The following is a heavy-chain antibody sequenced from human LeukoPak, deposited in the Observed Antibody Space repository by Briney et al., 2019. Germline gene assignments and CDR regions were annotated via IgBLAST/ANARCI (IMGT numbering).Heavy chain of an antibody. Sequence: SETLSLTCTVSGGSISSSSYYWGWIRQPPGKGLEWIGNIYYSGSTYYNPSLKSRVTISVDTSKNQFSLKLSSVTAADTAVYYCARAYYGSGSYFFEGWFDPWGQGALVTVSS. V-gene: IGHV4-39*07. CDR3: ARAYYGSGSYFFEGWFDP. J-gene: IGHJ5*02. CDR2: IYYSGST. D-gene: IGHD3-10*01. CDR1: GGSISSSSYY.